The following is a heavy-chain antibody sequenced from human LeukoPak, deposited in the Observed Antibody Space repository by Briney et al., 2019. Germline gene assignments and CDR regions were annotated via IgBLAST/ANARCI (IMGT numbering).Heavy chain of an antibody. CDR2: IYYSGST. CDR1: GGSISSYY. Sequence: PSETLSLTCTVSGGSISSYYRSWIRQPPGKGLEWIGYIYYSGSTNYNPSLKSRVTISVDTSKNQFSLKLSSVTAADTAVYYCARVVGYGTYYFDYWGQGTLVTVSS. D-gene: IGHD5-12*01. CDR3: ARVVGYGTYYFDY. J-gene: IGHJ4*02. V-gene: IGHV4-59*01.